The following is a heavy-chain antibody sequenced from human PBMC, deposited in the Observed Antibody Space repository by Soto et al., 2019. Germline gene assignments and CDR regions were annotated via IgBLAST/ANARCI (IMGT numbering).Heavy chain of an antibody. V-gene: IGHV4-34*01. Sequence: QVQLQQWGAGPLRPLETLSLTCGVSGGSFSGYYWAWIRQSPGKGLEWIGEINDRGSINYNPSLKSRVSISVDTSKNHHSLNLRSVTAADTAVYYCAREGHDILTGPPWVWYFDLWGRGTLVTVSS. J-gene: IGHJ2*01. CDR1: GGSFSGYY. CDR2: INDRGSI. CDR3: AREGHDILTGPPWVWYFDL. D-gene: IGHD3-9*01.